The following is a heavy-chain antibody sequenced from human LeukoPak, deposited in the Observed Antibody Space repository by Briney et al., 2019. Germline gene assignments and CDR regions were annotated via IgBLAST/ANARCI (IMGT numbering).Heavy chain of an antibody. V-gene: IGHV3-33*01. CDR2: IWYDGSNK. D-gene: IGHD2-15*01. Sequence: GRSLRLSCAASGFTFSSYGMHWVRQAPGKGLEWVAVIWYDGSNKYYADSVKGRFTISRDNSKNTLYLQMNSLRAEDTAVYYCARGVVVAAIFDDWGQGTLVTVSS. CDR1: GFTFSSYG. CDR3: ARGVVVAAIFDD. J-gene: IGHJ4*02.